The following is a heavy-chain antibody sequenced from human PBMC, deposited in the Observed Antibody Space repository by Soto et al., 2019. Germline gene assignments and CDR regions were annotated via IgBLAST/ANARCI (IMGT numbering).Heavy chain of an antibody. J-gene: IGHJ4*02. D-gene: IGHD2-15*01. Sequence: GASVKACCKGSGYTFSSYAISWVRQAPGQRLEWMGWINAGNGNTKYSQKFQGRVTITRDTSASTAYMELSSLRSEDTAVYYCARDLGGWPDYWGQGTLVTVSS. CDR3: ARDLGGWPDY. CDR1: GYTFSSYA. V-gene: IGHV1-3*01. CDR2: INAGNGNT.